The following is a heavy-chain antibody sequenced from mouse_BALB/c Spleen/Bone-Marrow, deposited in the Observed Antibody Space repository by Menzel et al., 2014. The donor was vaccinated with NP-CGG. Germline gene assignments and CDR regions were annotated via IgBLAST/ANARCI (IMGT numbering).Heavy chain of an antibody. CDR3: ARDINYDIYWYFDV. Sequence: EVQLVESGGGLVQPGGSLRLSCATSGFTFTDYYMSWVRQPPGKALEWLGFIRNKANGYTTEYSASVKGRFTISRDNSQSILYLQMNTLRAEDSATYCCARDINYDIYWYFDVWGAGTTVTVSS. J-gene: IGHJ1*01. CDR1: GFTFTDYY. CDR2: IRNKANGYTT. V-gene: IGHV7-3*02. D-gene: IGHD2-4*01.